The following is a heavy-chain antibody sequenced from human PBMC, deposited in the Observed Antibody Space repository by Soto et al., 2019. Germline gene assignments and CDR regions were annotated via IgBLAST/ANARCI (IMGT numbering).Heavy chain of an antibody. D-gene: IGHD2-21*02. J-gene: IGHJ1*01. V-gene: IGHV3-30-3*01. CDR3: ARDRGVVTASYFQH. CDR1: GFTFSSYA. CDR2: ISYDGSNK. Sequence: QVQLVKSGGGVVQPGRSLRLSCAASGFTFSSYAMHWVRQAPGKGLEWVAVISYDGSNKYYADSVKGRFTISRDNSKNTLYLQMNSLRAEDTAVYYCARDRGVVTASYFQHWGQGTLVTVSS.